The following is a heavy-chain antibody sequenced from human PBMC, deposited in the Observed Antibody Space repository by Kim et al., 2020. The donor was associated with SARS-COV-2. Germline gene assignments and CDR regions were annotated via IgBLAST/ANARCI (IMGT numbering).Heavy chain of an antibody. J-gene: IGHJ4*01. CDR1: GGSFSGYY. D-gene: IGHD3-10*01. CDR2: INHSGST. Sequence: SETLSLTCAVYGGSFSGYYWSWIRQPPGKGLEWIGEINHSGSTNYNPSLKSRVTISVDTSKNQFSLKLSSVTAADTAVYYCARGGHYGSGSYYLFDYWG. V-gene: IGHV4-34*01. CDR3: ARGGHYGSGSYYLFDY.